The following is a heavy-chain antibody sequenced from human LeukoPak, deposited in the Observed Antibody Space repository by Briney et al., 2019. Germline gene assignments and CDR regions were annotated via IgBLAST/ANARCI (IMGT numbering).Heavy chain of an antibody. CDR3: ASPHGNDPIDAFAI. J-gene: IGHJ3*02. CDR2: IYYSGST. V-gene: IGHV4-39*02. CDR1: GGYNMRSSHF. Sequence: SETLSLTCSVSGGYNMRSSHFWGWIRQPRGKGLEWIGSIYYSGSTYYNPSLKSRVTISVDTSSNHFSLKLTSVTAADTAVYYCASPHGNDPIDAFAIGAQETMVTVSS. D-gene: IGHD1-1*01.